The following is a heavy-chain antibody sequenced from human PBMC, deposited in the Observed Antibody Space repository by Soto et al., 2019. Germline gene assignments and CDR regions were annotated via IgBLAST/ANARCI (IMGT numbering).Heavy chain of an antibody. CDR3: AREGNLGRWLQPLDF. D-gene: IGHD5-12*01. V-gene: IGHV4-59*01. J-gene: IGHJ4*02. Sequence: QVQLQVSAPGLVKPSETLSLTCTVSGDSISAYSWSWGLQPPGKGLEWIGNIHYNGNTKYNPSLKSRVTMSVDTSKNQFSLKLITVTAADTAKYFCAREGNLGRWLQPLDFWGQGTLVTVSS. CDR1: GDSISAYS. CDR2: IHYNGNT.